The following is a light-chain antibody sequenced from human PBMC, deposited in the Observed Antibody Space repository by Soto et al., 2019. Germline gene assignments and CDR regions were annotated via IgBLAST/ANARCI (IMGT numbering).Light chain of an antibody. V-gene: IGKV1-5*01. Sequence: DIQMTQSPYTLSSSVGARSPSTCRASQSISNWLAWYQQRPGKATNLLIFDASTLESGVTSRFSGSGSGTTFTLTISSMQSHDFATYYCLQYNGYYRTFGQGTKV. CDR1: QSISNW. J-gene: IGKJ1*01. CDR3: LQYNGYYRT. CDR2: DAS.